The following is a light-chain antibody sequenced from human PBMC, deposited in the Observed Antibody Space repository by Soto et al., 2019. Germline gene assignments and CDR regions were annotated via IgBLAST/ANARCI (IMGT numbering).Light chain of an antibody. CDR3: QQSNKWPYT. J-gene: IGKJ2*01. Sequence: EIVMTQSPATLSVSPGERATLSCRASQSVSSNLAWYQQKPGQAPRLLFYGASNRATGIPARFSGTGSGTDFTLTISSLQSEDFAVYYCQQSNKWPYTFRQWNKLEIK. CDR2: GAS. V-gene: IGKV3-15*01. CDR1: QSVSSN.